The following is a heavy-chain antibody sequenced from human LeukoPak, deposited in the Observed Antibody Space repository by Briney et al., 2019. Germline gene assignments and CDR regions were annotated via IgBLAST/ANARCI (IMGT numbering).Heavy chain of an antibody. CDR1: GGSFSGYY. J-gene: IGHJ4*02. Sequence: SETLSLTCAVYGGSFSGYYWSWIRQLPGKGLEWIGEINHSGSTNYNPSLKSRVTISVDTSKNQFSLKLSSVTAADTAVYYCAKTTTSNPYYFDYWGQGTLVTVSS. CDR3: AKTTTSNPYYFDY. V-gene: IGHV4-34*01. CDR2: INHSGST. D-gene: IGHD4-11*01.